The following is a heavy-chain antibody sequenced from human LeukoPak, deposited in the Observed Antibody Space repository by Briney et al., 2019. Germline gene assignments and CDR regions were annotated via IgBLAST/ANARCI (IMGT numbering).Heavy chain of an antibody. CDR3: AREDVITTTEDY. D-gene: IGHD4/OR15-4a*01. CDR1: GFIFSGYW. CDR2: IKQDGSET. V-gene: IGHV3-7*03. J-gene: IGHJ4*02. Sequence: PGGSLRLSWAASGFIFSGYWMSWVRQAPGKGLEWVANIKQDGSETYYVDSVKGRFTISRDNAKNSLYLQMNSLRGEDTAVYYCAREDVITTTEDYWGQGTLVTVSS.